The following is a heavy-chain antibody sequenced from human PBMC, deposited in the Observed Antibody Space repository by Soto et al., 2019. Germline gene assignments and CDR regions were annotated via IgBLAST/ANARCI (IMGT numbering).Heavy chain of an antibody. V-gene: IGHV5-51*01. CDR3: STSRYLVSDDYYYYCMDV. D-gene: IGHD1-26*01. CDR2: IYPGDSDT. J-gene: IGHJ6*04. CDR1: GYSFTSYW. Sequence: PGESLKISCKGSGYSFTSYWISWVRQMPGKGLEWMGIIYPGDSDTRYSPSFQGQVTISADKSISTAYLQRSSLKASDTAMYYCSTSRYLVSDDYYYYCMDVWGKGTTVTVSS.